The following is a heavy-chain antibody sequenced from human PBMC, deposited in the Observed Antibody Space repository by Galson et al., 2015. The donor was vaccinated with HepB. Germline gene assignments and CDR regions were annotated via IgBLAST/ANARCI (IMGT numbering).Heavy chain of an antibody. V-gene: IGHV3-48*01. CDR2: ISSSSTTI. J-gene: IGHJ4*02. Sequence: SLRLSCAASGFSFSSYSMNWVRQAPGKGLEWVSYISSSSTTIYYADSVKGRFIISRDNARDSLYLQMNSLRAEDTAVYYCARVSEPIWGQGTLVTVSS. D-gene: IGHD3-3*01. CDR1: GFSFSSYS. CDR3: ARVSEPI.